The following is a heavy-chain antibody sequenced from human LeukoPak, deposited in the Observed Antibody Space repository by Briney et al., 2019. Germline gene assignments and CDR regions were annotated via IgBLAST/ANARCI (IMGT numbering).Heavy chain of an antibody. V-gene: IGHV4-59*02. D-gene: IGHD4-17*01. CDR3: AREFNDYGDSDALDV. Sequence: PSETLSLTCTVSGYSVSRSYGRWIRQPPGKGLEWIGYIFYSGTTKYNPSLRSRVTLSVDSSKNQVSLKLTSVTAADTAVYYCAREFNDYGDSDALDVWGRGTMVTVSS. CDR1: GYSVSRSY. J-gene: IGHJ3*01. CDR2: IFYSGTT.